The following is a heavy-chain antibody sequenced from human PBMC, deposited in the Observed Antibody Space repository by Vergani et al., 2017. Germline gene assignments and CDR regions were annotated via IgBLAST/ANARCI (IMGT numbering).Heavy chain of an antibody. CDR2: INHSGST. CDR3: ARPGGYSSSTSSRYYYCYYGMDV. V-gene: IGHV4-38-2*02. J-gene: IGHJ6*02. CDR1: GDSISSGYY. D-gene: IGHD2-2*01. Sequence: QVQLQESGPGLVKPSETPSPICTVPGDSISSGYYWGWIRQPPGKELEWIAEINHSGSTNYNPSLKSRVTISVDTSKNQFSMKLSPVTAADTAVYYCARPGGYSSSTSSRYYYCYYGMDVWGQGTTVTVSS.